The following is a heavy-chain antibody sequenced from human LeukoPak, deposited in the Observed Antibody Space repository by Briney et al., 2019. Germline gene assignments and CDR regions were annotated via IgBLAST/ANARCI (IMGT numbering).Heavy chain of an antibody. D-gene: IGHD5-18*01. Sequence: KPSETLSLTCAVYGGSFSGYYWSWIRQPPGKGLEWIGEINHSGSTNYNPSLKSRVTISVDTSKNQFSLKLSSVTAADTAVYYCARWGDTAFDYWGQGTLVTVSS. CDR2: INHSGST. CDR3: ARWGDTAFDY. J-gene: IGHJ4*02. V-gene: IGHV4-34*01. CDR1: GGSFSGYY.